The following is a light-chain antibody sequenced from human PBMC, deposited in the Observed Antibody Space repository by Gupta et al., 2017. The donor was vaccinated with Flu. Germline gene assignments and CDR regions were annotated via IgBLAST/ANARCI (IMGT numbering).Light chain of an antibody. CDR2: KDN. V-gene: IGLV3-25*03. CDR1: VLPKQY. Sequence: SYELTPPPSVSVSPGQTARIPCSGDVLPKQYAYWYQQRPGQAPVQVIYKDNERASGIPERFSGSSSGTTVTLTISGVQAEDEADYYCQSVDSSGTWVFGGGTKLTVL. J-gene: IGLJ3*02. CDR3: QSVDSSGTWV.